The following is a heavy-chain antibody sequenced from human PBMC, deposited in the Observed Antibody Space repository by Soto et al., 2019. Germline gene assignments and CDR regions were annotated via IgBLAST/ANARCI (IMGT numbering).Heavy chain of an antibody. D-gene: IGHD2-15*01. Sequence: PGGSLRLSCVASGFTFSSYGMHWVRQAPGKGLEWVAVISLDGSEKHYADSVKGRFTISRDNSKNTLYLQMNSLRAEDTAVFYCVKDPKNCSGGSCYSTRVEYWGQGTLVTVSS. CDR3: VKDPKNCSGGSCYSTRVEY. CDR2: ISLDGSEK. J-gene: IGHJ4*02. V-gene: IGHV3-30*18. CDR1: GFTFSSYG.